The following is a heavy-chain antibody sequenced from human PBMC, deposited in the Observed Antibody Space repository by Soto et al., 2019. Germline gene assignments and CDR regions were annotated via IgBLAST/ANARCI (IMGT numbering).Heavy chain of an antibody. CDR3: ARDLEPWNGVRGVITRPNWFDP. Sequence: EVQLVESGGGLVKPGGSLRLSCAASGFTFSSYSMNWVRQAPGKGLEWVSSISSSSSYIYYADSVKGRFTISRDNAKNSPYLQMNSLRAEDTAVYYCARDLEPWNGVRGVITRPNWFDPWGQGTLVTVSS. J-gene: IGHJ5*02. V-gene: IGHV3-21*01. CDR1: GFTFSSYS. D-gene: IGHD3-10*01. CDR2: ISSSSSYI.